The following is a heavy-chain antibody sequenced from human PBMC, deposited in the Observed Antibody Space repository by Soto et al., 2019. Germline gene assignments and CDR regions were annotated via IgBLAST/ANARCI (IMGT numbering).Heavy chain of an antibody. CDR3: ARDDYVWGSYRPFDY. CDR2: ISSSGSII. V-gene: IGHV3-48*03. D-gene: IGHD3-16*02. Sequence: EVQLVESGGGLVQPGGSLRLSCAASGFTFSSYEMNWVRQAPGKGLEWVSYISSSGSIIYYADSVKGRFTISRDNAKNSLYLQMNSLRAEDTAVYYCARDDYVWGSYRPFDYWGQGTLVTVSS. CDR1: GFTFSSYE. J-gene: IGHJ4*02.